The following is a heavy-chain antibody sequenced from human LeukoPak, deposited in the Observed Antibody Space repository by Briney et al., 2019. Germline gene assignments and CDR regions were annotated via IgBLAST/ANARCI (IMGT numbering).Heavy chain of an antibody. V-gene: IGHV4-38-2*02. J-gene: IGHJ4*02. CDR2: IYHSGST. D-gene: IGHD3-3*01. CDR3: AGDFWSGYYFRD. CDR1: GYSISSAYY. Sequence: SETLSLTCTVSGYSISSAYYWGWIRQPPGKGLEWIGSIYHSGSTYYNPSLKSRVTISVDTSKNQFSLKLSSVTAADTAVYYCAGDFWSGYYFRDWGQGTLVTVSS.